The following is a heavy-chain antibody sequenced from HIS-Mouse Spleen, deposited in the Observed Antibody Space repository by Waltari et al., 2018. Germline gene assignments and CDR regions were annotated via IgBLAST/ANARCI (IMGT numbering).Heavy chain of an antibody. Sequence: QVQLQQWGAGLLKPSETLSLTCAVYGGSFSGYYWSWIRQPPGKGLEGIGEINHSGSTNYNTSLKSRVTISVDTSKNQFSLKLSSVTAADTAVYYCARRCSSTSCYYYYGMDVWGQGTTVTVSS. J-gene: IGHJ6*02. V-gene: IGHV4-34*01. CDR2: INHSGST. CDR3: ARRCSSTSCYYYYGMDV. CDR1: GGSFSGYY. D-gene: IGHD2-2*01.